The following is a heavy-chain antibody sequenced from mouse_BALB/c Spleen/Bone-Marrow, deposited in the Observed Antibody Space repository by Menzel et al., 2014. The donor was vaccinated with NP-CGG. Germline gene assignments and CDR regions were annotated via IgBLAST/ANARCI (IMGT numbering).Heavy chain of an antibody. D-gene: IGHD4-1*01. CDR2: ISSVGSYT. J-gene: IGHJ2*01. CDR3: ARRGTGTGSYYFDY. CDR1: GFTFSNCG. V-gene: IGHV5-6*01. Sequence: EVQLVESGGDLVKPGGSLKLSCAASGFTFSNCGMSWVRQTPDKRLEWVATISSVGSYTYYPDSVKGRFTISRDNAKNTLFLQMSSLKSEDTAMYYCARRGTGTGSYYFDYWGQGTTLTVSS.